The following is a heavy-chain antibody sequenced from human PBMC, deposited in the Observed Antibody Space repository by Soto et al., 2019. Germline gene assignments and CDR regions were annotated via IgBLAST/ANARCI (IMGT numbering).Heavy chain of an antibody. CDR1: GFTFSSYG. CDR3: ARGRDFWSGYSIDY. Sequence: GGSLRLSCAASGFTFSSYGMHWVRQAPGKGLEWVAVIWYDGSNKYYADSVKGRFTISRDNSKNTLYLQMNSLRAEDTAVYYCARGRDFWSGYSIDYWGQGTLVTVSS. CDR2: IWYDGSNK. D-gene: IGHD3-3*01. J-gene: IGHJ4*02. V-gene: IGHV3-33*01.